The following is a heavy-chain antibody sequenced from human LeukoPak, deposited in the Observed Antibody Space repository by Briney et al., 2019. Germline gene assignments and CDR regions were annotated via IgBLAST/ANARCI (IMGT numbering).Heavy chain of an antibody. CDR2: INWNGGST. D-gene: IGHD5-18*01. CDR1: GFTFDDYG. V-gene: IGHV3-20*04. Sequence: GGSLRLSCAASGFTFDDYGMSWVRHAPGKGLEWVSGINWNGGSTGYADSVKGRFTISRDNAKNSLYLQMNSLRAEDTALYYCARGGDGYSYVLPDYWGQGTLVTVSS. CDR3: ARGGDGYSYVLPDY. J-gene: IGHJ4*02.